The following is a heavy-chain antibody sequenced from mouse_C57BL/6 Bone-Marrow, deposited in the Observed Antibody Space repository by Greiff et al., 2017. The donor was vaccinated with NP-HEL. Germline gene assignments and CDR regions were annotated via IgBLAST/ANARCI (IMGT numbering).Heavy chain of an antibody. V-gene: IGHV1-26*01. Sequence: EVQLQQSGPELVKPGASVKISCKASGYTFTDYYMNWVKQSHGKSLEWIGDINPNNGGTSYNQKFKGKATLTVDKSSSTAYMELRSLTSEDSAVYYCARDYGSTYAMDYWGQGTSVTVPS. CDR3: ARDYGSTYAMDY. CDR2: INPNNGGT. D-gene: IGHD1-1*01. J-gene: IGHJ4*01. CDR1: GYTFTDYY.